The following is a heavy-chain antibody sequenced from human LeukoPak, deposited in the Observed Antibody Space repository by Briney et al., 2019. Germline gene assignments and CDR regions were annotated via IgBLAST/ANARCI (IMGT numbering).Heavy chain of an antibody. J-gene: IGHJ5*02. Sequence: GGSLRLSCAASGFTFSSYSMNWVRQAPGKGLEWVSSISSSSSYIYYADSVKGRFTISRDNAKNSLYLQMNSLRAEDTAVYYCAREYGDSPNWFDPWGQGTLVTVSS. V-gene: IGHV3-21*01. CDR1: GFTFSSYS. CDR2: ISSSSSYI. D-gene: IGHD4-17*01. CDR3: AREYGDSPNWFDP.